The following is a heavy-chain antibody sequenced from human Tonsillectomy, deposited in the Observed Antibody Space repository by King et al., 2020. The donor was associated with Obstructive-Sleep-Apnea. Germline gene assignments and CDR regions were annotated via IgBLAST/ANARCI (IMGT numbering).Heavy chain of an antibody. Sequence: VQLQQWGPGLLKPSENLSLTCDGHGETFSGCYWTCICQPPGSGLERIVVINLSGGTIYIPSLKRRVTVSVDTSKNQFSLNLRSVTAADTAVYYCARLRAGQGSNAFDYWGQGTLVTVSS. CDR3: ARLRAGQGSNAFDY. D-gene: IGHD1-26*01. CDR2: INLSGGT. V-gene: IGHV4-34*01. CDR1: GETFSGCY. J-gene: IGHJ4*02.